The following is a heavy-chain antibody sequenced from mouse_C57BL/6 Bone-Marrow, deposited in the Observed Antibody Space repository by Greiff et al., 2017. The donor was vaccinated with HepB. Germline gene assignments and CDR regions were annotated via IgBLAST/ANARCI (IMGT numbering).Heavy chain of an antibody. CDR2: ISSGGSYT. V-gene: IGHV5-6*01. J-gene: IGHJ3*01. CDR1: GFTFSSYG. CDR3: ARRFAY. Sequence: EVQLQESGGDLVKPGGSLKLSCAASGFTFSSYGMSWVRQTPDKRLEWVATISSGGSYTYYPDSVKGRFTISRDNAKNTLYLQMSSLKSEDTAMYYCARRFAYWGQGTLVTVSA.